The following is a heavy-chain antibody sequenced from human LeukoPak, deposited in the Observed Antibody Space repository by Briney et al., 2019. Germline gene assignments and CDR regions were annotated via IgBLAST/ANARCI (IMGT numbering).Heavy chain of an antibody. J-gene: IGHJ5*02. CDR3: IVFGDSNH. V-gene: IGHV3-53*01. CDR2: THSSGGT. Sequence: HTGGSLRLSCAASGFTFSSYSMNWVRQAPGKGLEWVSATHSSGGTYYADSVKGRFTISRDTSKNTLYLQINSLSVEDTAVYYCIVFGDSNHWGQGTLVTVSS. CDR1: GFTFSSYS. D-gene: IGHD4-17*01.